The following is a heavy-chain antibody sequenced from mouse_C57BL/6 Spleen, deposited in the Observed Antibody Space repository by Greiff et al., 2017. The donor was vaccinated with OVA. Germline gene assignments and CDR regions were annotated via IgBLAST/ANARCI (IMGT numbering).Heavy chain of an antibody. CDR1: GFNIKDDY. CDR2: IDPENGDT. D-gene: IGHD3-3*01. Sequence: EVQLQQSGAELVRPGASVKLSCTASGFNIKDDYMHWVKQRPEQGLEWIGWIDPENGDTEYASKFQGKAPITADTSSNTAYLQLSSLTSEDTAVYYCTTRDAYDMDYWGQGTSVTVSS. CDR3: TTRDAYDMDY. V-gene: IGHV14-4*01. J-gene: IGHJ4*01.